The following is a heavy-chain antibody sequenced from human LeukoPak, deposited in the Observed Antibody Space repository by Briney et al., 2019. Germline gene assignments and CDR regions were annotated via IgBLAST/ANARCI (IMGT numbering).Heavy chain of an antibody. CDR3: AREKFLVEGNYFDY. D-gene: IGHD1-26*01. CDR1: GGSISSGGYY. CDR2: IYHSGST. J-gene: IGHJ4*02. V-gene: IGHV4-30-2*01. Sequence: PSETLSLTCTVSGGSISSGGYYWSWIRQPPGKGLEWIGYIYHSGSTYYNPSPKSRVTISVDRSKNQFSLKLSSVTAADTAVYYCAREKFLVEGNYFDYRGQGTLVTVSS.